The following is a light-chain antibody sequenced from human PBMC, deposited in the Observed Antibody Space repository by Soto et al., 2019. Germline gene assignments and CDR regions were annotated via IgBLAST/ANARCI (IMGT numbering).Light chain of an antibody. J-gene: IGKJ3*01. CDR1: QSVSKSY. V-gene: IGKV3-20*01. Sequence: EIVLTQSPSTLSLSSGERATLSCRASQSVSKSYLAWYQQKPGQAPRLLIYDTSSRATGIPDRFSGSGSGTDFTLTISRLEPEEFAVYFCQHYGSSPLFTFGPGTKVDF. CDR2: DTS. CDR3: QHYGSSPLFT.